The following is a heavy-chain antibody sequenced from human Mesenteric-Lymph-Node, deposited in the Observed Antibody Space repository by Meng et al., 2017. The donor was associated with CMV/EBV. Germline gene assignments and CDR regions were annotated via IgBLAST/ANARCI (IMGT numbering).Heavy chain of an antibody. CDR2: INHSGST. D-gene: IGHD6-6*01. V-gene: IGHV4-34*01. J-gene: IGHJ4*02. Sequence: QIQLGGAGLFKRSGTLPPPCAVYGGSFSGYYGSWIRQPPGKGLEWIGEINHSGSTNYNPSLKSRVTISVDTSKNQFSLKLSSVTAADTAVYYCASSIAARRGADYWGQGTLVTVSS. CDR3: ASSIAARRGADY. CDR1: GGSFSGYY.